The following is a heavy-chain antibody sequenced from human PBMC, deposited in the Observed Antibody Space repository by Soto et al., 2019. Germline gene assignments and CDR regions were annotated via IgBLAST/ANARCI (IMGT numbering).Heavy chain of an antibody. D-gene: IGHD3-22*01. CDR1: GFTFSSNG. V-gene: IGHV3-30*03. CDR3: ARWVGGSMFDNSGKYDS. Sequence: QVQLVESGGGVVQPGRSLRLTCAASGFTFSSNGMHWVRQAPGKGLEWVALIAYDGSKTYYGDSVRGRFTISRDNSENTLVLQMNRLRAEDTAVYYCARWVGGSMFDNSGKYDSWGQGTLVTVSS. J-gene: IGHJ5*01. CDR2: IAYDGSKT.